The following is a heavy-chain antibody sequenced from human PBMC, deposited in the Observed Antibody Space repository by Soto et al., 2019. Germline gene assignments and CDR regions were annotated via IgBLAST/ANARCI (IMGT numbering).Heavy chain of an antibody. J-gene: IGHJ6*02. V-gene: IGHV4-59*12. CDR1: VGSISSYY. D-gene: IGHD3-22*01. CDR2: IYYSGST. CDR3: ARGLRYYYDSSGTKAPYYYYGMDV. Sequence: SXTCTVSVGSISSYYWSWIRQHPGKRLEWIGYIYYSGSTNYNPSLKSRVTISVDTSKNQFSLKLSSVTAADTAVYYCARGLRYYYDSSGTKAPYYYYGMDVWGQGTTVTVSS.